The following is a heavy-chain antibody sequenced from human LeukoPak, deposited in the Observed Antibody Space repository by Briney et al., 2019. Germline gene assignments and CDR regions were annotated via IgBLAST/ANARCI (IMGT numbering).Heavy chain of an antibody. CDR1: GYTFTSYY. D-gene: IGHD6-25*01. Sequence: ASVKVSCKASGYTFTSYYMHWVRQAPGQGLEWMGIIYPSGGSISYAQKFQGRVTMTRDTSTSTVYMDLSSLRSEDTAVYYCARSQRINAFRIWGQGTMVTVSS. CDR2: IYPSGGSI. V-gene: IGHV1-46*01. CDR3: ARSQRINAFRI. J-gene: IGHJ3*02.